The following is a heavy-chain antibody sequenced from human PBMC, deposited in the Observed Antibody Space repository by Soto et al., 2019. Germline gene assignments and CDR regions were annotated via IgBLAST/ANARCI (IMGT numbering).Heavy chain of an antibody. CDR3: ARGDYIWGSYRYLQYYIDY. CDR1: GYTFTSYG. CDR2: ISAYNGNT. Sequence: ASVKVSCKASGYTFTSYGISWVRQAPGQGLEWTGWISAYNGNTNYAQKLQGRVTMTTDTSTSTAYMELRSLRSDDTAVYYCARGDYIWGSYRYLQYYIDYWGQGTLVTVSS. J-gene: IGHJ4*02. D-gene: IGHD3-16*02. V-gene: IGHV1-18*01.